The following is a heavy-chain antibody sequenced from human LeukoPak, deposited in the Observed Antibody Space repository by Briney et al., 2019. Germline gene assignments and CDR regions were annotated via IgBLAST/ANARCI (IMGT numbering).Heavy chain of an antibody. Sequence: PSETLSLTCTVSGGSISSSSAYWGWIRQPPGKGLEWIGSIYYSKNTYYNPPLKSRVTISADTSKNQFSLTLGSVSATDTAVYYCARKVVRGVICWFDAWGQGTLVTVSS. CDR1: GGSISSSSAY. CDR3: ARKVVRGVICWFDA. V-gene: IGHV4-39*01. J-gene: IGHJ5*02. CDR2: IYYSKNT. D-gene: IGHD3-10*01.